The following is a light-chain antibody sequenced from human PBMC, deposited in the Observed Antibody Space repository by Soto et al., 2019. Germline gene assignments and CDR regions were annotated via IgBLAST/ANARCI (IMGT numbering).Light chain of an antibody. CDR1: QSLMHINGYIY. CDR2: LNS. V-gene: IGKV2-28*01. Sequence: DIVMTQSPLSLPVTPGEPASISCRSSQSLMHINGYIYLDWYLQNPGQSPQLLIYLNSNRSSGVPDRFSGSGSGTDFTLNISRVEAEDFGAYYCMQAVQTPFTFGPGTKVDIK. J-gene: IGKJ3*01. CDR3: MQAVQTPFT.